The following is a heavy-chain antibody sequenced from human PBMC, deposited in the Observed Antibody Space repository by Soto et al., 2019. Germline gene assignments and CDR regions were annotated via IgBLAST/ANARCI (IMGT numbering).Heavy chain of an antibody. CDR1: GGSISSSSYY. J-gene: IGHJ4*02. V-gene: IGHV4-39*01. D-gene: IGHD1-26*01. CDR2: IYYSGST. Sequence: PSETLSLTCTVSGGSISSSSYYWGWIRQPPGKGLEWIGSIYYSGSTYYNPSLKSRVTISVDTSKNQFSLKLSSVTAADTAVYYCVTGLIRGELRFFDYWGQGTLVTVSS. CDR3: VTGLIRGELRFFDY.